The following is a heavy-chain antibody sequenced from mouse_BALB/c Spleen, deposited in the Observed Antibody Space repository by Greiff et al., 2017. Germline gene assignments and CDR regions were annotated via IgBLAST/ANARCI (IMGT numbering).Heavy chain of an antibody. V-gene: IGHV5-6-5*01. CDR2: ISSGGST. Sequence: EVKLVESGGGLVKPGGSLKLSCAASGFTFSSYAMSWVRQTPEKRLEWVASISSGGSTYYPDSVKGRFTISRDNARNILYLQMSSLRSEDTAMYYCARGRYDYDLYYFDYWGQGTTLTVSS. CDR1: GFTFSSYA. J-gene: IGHJ2*01. D-gene: IGHD2-4*01. CDR3: ARGRYDYDLYYFDY.